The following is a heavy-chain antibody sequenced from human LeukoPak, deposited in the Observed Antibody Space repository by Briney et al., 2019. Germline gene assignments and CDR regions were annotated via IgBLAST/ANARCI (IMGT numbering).Heavy chain of an antibody. CDR2: ISSSGTTS. CDR3: AGGRGKRITMFRVFDY. Sequence: GGSLRLSCAASGFSFHLYEMVWVRQAPGKGLEWVAYISSSGTTSHYADSVRGRFTISRDNAKNSVFLDLNNVTADDTAVYYCAGGRGKRITMFRVFDYWGQGTQVIVSS. J-gene: IGHJ4*02. CDR1: GFSFHLYE. V-gene: IGHV3-48*03. D-gene: IGHD3-10*01.